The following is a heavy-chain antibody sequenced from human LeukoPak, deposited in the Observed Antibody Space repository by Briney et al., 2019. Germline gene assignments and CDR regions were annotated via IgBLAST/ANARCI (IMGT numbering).Heavy chain of an antibody. CDR2: ISGSGGST. D-gene: IGHD2-2*01. Sequence: PGGSRRLSCAASGFTVSSNYMSWVRQAPGKGLEWVSAISGSGGSTDYADSVKGRFSVSRDNSKNTLYPQMNSLRAEDTAVYYCAKEGVGCSSTRCWNNFDYWGQGTLVTVSS. CDR3: AKEGVGCSSTRCWNNFDY. V-gene: IGHV3-23*01. CDR1: GFTVSSNY. J-gene: IGHJ4*02.